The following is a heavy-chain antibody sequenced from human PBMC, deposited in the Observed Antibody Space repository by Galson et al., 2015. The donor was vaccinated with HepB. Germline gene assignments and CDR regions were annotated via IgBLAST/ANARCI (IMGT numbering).Heavy chain of an antibody. D-gene: IGHD1-26*01. CDR1: GFTFSTYG. Sequence: SLRLSCAASGFTFSTYGMSWVRQAPGKGPEWVSAISGSGGSRNYADSVKGRFTISRDNSKNTVYLQMNSLRAEDTAVYYCAKVSGSYFLEYWGQGTLVTVSS. CDR3: AKVSGSYFLEY. V-gene: IGHV3-23*01. CDR2: ISGSGGSR. J-gene: IGHJ4*02.